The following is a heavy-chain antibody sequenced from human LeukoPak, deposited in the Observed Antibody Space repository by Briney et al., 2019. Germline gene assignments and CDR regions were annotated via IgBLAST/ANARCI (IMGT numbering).Heavy chain of an antibody. CDR2: IHNSGRT. CDR3: ARHGTISSESYFDY. V-gene: IGHV4-59*08. CDR1: GGSVSSYY. J-gene: IGHJ4*02. Sequence: SETLSLTCTVSGGSVSSYYWSWIRQSPGKGLEWIGYIHNSGRTNYNPSLKSRVTGFVDTSKNQVSLRLSSVTATDTAVYYCARHGTISSESYFDYWGQGALVTVSS. D-gene: IGHD1-14*01.